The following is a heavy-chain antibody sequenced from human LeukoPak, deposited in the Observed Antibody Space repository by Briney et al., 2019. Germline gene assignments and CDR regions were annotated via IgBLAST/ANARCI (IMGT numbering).Heavy chain of an antibody. Sequence: GGSLRLSCEASGFTLSSYGMHCVRRAPGKGLVWMTVISHGASNKYYVDSVKGRFTISRDDSTSTLCLPMNSLRAEDTAVYYCAKEGYYGLGSFPDSWGQGTLVTVSS. CDR3: AKEGYYGLGSFPDS. V-gene: IGHV3-30*18. CDR2: ISHGASNK. CDR1: GFTLSSYG. J-gene: IGHJ4*02. D-gene: IGHD3-10*01.